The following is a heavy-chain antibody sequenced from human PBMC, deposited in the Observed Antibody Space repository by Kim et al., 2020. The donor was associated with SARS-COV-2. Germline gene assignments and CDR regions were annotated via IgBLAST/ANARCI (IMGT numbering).Heavy chain of an antibody. V-gene: IGHV3-21*01. CDR1: GFTFSSYS. Sequence: GGSLRLSCAASGFTFSSYSMNWVRQAPGKGLEWVSSISSSSSYIYYADSVKGRFTISRDNAKNSLYLQMNSLRAEDTAVYYCARDGSDYYGGMDVWGQGTTVTVSS. J-gene: IGHJ6*02. CDR3: ARDGSDYYGGMDV. CDR2: ISSSSSYI. D-gene: IGHD2-21*01.